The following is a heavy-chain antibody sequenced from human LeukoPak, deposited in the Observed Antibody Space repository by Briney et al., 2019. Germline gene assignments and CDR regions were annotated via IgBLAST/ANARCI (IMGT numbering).Heavy chain of an antibody. J-gene: IGHJ4*02. Sequence: GGSLRLSCAASGFTFSNYGMSWVRQAPGKGLEWVSAISGSGGRTYHADSVKGRFTISRDNSKNTLYLQMNSLRAEDTAIYYCARDERLLSFLKWGQGTLVTVSS. D-gene: IGHD3-3*01. V-gene: IGHV3-23*01. CDR2: ISGSGGRT. CDR1: GFTFSNYG. CDR3: ARDERLLSFLK.